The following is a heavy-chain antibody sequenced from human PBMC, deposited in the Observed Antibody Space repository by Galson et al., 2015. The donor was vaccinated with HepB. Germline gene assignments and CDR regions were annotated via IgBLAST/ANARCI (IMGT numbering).Heavy chain of an antibody. CDR3: ARETHYGMDV. J-gene: IGHJ6*02. V-gene: IGHV3-11*06. CDR2: ISTTTGYT. Sequence: SLRLSCAASGFTFSDYYMSWIRQAPGKGLEWVSYISTTTGYTKYADSVRGRFTISRDNAKNSLYLQMNSLRAEDTAVYYCARETHYGMDVWGQGTTVIVS. CDR1: GFTFSDYY.